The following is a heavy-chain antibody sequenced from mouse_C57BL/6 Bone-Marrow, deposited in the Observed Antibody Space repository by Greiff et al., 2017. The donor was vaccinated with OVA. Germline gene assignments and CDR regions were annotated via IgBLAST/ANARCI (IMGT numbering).Heavy chain of an antibody. D-gene: IGHD1-1*02. V-gene: IGHV2-9-1*01. J-gene: IGHJ4*01. CDR1: GFSLTSSA. CDR2: IWTGGGT. CDR3: ARKVVVGYAMDY. Sequence: VQGVESGPGLVAPSQSLSITCTVSGFSLTSSAISWVRQPPGKGLDGLGVIWTGGGTNYNSAHKSRLSISKDKSKSQVILKMNSLQTDDTARYYCARKVVVGYAMDYWGQGTSVTVSS.